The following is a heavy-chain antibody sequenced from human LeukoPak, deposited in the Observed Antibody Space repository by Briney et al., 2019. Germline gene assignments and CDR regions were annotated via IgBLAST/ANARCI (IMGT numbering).Heavy chain of an antibody. V-gene: IGHV4-38-2*02. D-gene: IGHD2-8*01. J-gene: IGHJ6*03. Sequence: ASETLSLTCTVSGSSISSGYYWGWIRQPPGKGLEWIGSIYHSGSTNYNPSLKSRVTISVDTSKNQFSLKLSSVTAADTAVYYCASLDPGNGVFKPTLYYYYMDVWGKGTTVTVSS. CDR3: ASLDPGNGVFKPTLYYYYMDV. CDR2: IYHSGST. CDR1: GSSISSGYY.